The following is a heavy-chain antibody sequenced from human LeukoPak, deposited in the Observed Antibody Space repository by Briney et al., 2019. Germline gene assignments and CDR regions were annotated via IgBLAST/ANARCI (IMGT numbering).Heavy chain of an antibody. D-gene: IGHD3-10*01. V-gene: IGHV4-59*01. CDR1: GGSISSYY. CDR2: IYYSGST. CDR3: ARDQRYYYGLGGFCPDGMDV. J-gene: IGHJ6*02. Sequence: SETLSLTCTVSGGSISSYYWSWVRQPPGKGLEWIGYIYYSGSTNYNPSLKSRVTISVDTSKNQFSLKLSSVTAADTAVYYCARDQRYYYGLGGFCPDGMDVWGQGTTVTVSS.